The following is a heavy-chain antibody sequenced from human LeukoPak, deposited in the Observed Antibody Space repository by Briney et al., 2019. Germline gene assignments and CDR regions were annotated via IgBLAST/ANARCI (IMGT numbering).Heavy chain of an antibody. CDR3: ARGSYYDFSTGAFDI. CDR2: ISYDGSNK. V-gene: IGHV3-30*04. J-gene: IGHJ3*02. Sequence: GGSLRLSCAASGFTFSSYAMHWVRQAPGKGLEWVAVISYDGSNKYYADSVKGRFTISRDNSKNTLYLQMNSLRAEDTAVYYYARGSYYDFSTGAFDIWGQGTMVTVSS. CDR1: GFTFSSYA. D-gene: IGHD3-3*01.